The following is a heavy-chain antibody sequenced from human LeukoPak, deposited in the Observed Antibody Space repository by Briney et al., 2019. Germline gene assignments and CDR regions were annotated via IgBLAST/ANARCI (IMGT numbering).Heavy chain of an antibody. V-gene: IGHV3-74*01. CDR2: INSDGSST. J-gene: IGHJ4*02. D-gene: IGHD3-22*01. Sequence: GGSLRLSCAASGFTFSSYWMHWVRQAPGKGLVWVSRINSDGSSTSYADSVRGRFAVSRDNAKNSLYLQMNSLRAEDTAVYYCARGGSESITMIVVVITTPFDYWGQGTLVTVSS. CDR3: ARGGSESITMIVVVITTPFDY. CDR1: GFTFSSYW.